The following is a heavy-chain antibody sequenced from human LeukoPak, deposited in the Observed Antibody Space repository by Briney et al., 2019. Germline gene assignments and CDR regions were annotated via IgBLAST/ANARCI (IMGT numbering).Heavy chain of an antibody. D-gene: IGHD6-19*01. Sequence: GGSLRLSCAASGFTFSSYSMNWVRQAPGKGLEWVSSISSSSSYIYYADSVKGRFTISRDNAKNSLYLQMNSLRAEDTAVYYCARDRGSGWLFDYWGQGTLVTASS. V-gene: IGHV3-21*01. CDR1: GFTFSSYS. CDR3: ARDRGSGWLFDY. CDR2: ISSSSSYI. J-gene: IGHJ4*02.